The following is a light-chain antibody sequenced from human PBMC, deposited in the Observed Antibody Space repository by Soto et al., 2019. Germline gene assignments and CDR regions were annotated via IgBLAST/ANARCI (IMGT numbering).Light chain of an antibody. CDR1: NSDIGGYNY. J-gene: IGLJ2*01. CDR2: DVS. Sequence: SALPQPASVSGSPGQSITISCTGTNSDIGGYNYVSWYQQHPGKAPKLMIYDVSNRPSGFSYRFSGSKSGNTASLTISGLQAEDEADYYCSSYTSRSTLGVFGGGTKLTVL. CDR3: SSYTSRSTLGV. V-gene: IGLV2-14*03.